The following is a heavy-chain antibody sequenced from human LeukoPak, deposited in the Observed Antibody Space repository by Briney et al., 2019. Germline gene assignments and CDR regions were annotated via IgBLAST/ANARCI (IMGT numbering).Heavy chain of an antibody. D-gene: IGHD1-26*01. V-gene: IGHV3-30*02. CDR3: AKRVGATTIDY. J-gene: IGHJ4*02. CDR1: GFTFSSYG. CDR2: IRYDGGNK. Sequence: PGGSLRLSCAASGFTFSSYGMQWVRQAPGKGLEWVSFIRYDGGNKYYADSVKGRFTISRDNSKNTLYLQMNSLRGEDTAVYYCAKRVGATTIDYWGQGTLVTVSS.